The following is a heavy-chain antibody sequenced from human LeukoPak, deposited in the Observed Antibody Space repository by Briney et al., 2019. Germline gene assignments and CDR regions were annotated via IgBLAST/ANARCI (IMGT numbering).Heavy chain of an antibody. Sequence: GGSLRLSCTASGVTFSNYAVMWVRQAPGQGLEWVSAITSGGAPKYADSVKGRFTISRDNSKNTLYLQRNSLRAEDTAVYYCAKEKVPAGWGQGTLVTVSS. V-gene: IGHV3-23*01. D-gene: IGHD3-10*01. CDR1: GVTFSNYA. J-gene: IGHJ4*02. CDR3: AKEKVPAG. CDR2: ITSGGAP.